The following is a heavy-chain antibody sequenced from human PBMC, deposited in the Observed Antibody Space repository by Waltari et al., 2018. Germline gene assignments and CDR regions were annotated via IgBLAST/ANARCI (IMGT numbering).Heavy chain of an antibody. D-gene: IGHD2-21*02. CDR3: AKGSLPPPQTEYYMDV. CDR2: ISWDGGST. CDR1: GFTFDDYA. J-gene: IGHJ6*03. V-gene: IGHV3-43D*03. Sequence: EVQLVESGGVVVQPGGSLRLSCAASGFTFDDYAMHWVRQAPGQGLEWVSLISWDGGSTYYADSGKGRFTISRDNSKNSLYLQMNRLRAEDTALYYCAKGSLPPPQTEYYMDVWGKGTTVTVSS.